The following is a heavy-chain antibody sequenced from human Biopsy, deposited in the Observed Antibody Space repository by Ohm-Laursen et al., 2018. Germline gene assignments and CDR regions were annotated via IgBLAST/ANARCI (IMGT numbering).Heavy chain of an antibody. CDR1: GASVTSGSYY. D-gene: IGHD6-19*01. Sequence: SETLSLTCTVSGASVTSGSYYWSWIRQPPGKGLEWLGYISNIGSTNYNPSLKSRVAISVDTSKNHFSLKLTSVTAADTAVYYCARESALAGDFDSWGQGTLVTVSS. CDR3: ARESALAGDFDS. V-gene: IGHV4-61*01. CDR2: ISNIGST. J-gene: IGHJ4*02.